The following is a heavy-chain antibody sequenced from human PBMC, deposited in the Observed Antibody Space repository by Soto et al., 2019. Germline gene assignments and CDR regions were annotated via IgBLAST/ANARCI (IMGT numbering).Heavy chain of an antibody. CDR3: ARAPQWLVYSHYFDY. CDR2: ISAYNGNT. Sequence: GASVKVSCKASGYTFTSYGSSWVRQAPGQGLEWMGWISAYNGNTNYAQKLQGRVTMTTDTSTSTAYMELRSLRSDDTAVYYCARAPQWLVYSHYFDYWGQGTLVTVSS. V-gene: IGHV1-18*01. D-gene: IGHD6-19*01. J-gene: IGHJ4*02. CDR1: GYTFTSYG.